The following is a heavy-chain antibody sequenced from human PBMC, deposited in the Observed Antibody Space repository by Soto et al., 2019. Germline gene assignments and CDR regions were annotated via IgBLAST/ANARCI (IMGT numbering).Heavy chain of an antibody. Sequence: QLQLQESGPGLVKPSETLSLTCTVSGGSISSSSYYWGWIRQPPGKGLEWIGSIYYSGSTYYNPSLKSRVTISVDTSKNQFSLKLSSVTAADTAVYYCARQYSVKVCYFAYWGQGTLVTVSS. CDR2: IYYSGST. CDR1: GGSISSSSYY. CDR3: ARQYSVKVCYFAY. V-gene: IGHV4-39*01. J-gene: IGHJ4*02. D-gene: IGHD4-4*01.